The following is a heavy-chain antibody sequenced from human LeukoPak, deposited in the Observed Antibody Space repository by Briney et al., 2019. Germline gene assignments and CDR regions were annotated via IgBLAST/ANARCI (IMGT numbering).Heavy chain of an antibody. CDR3: AGHHRDYGGNSGWFDP. CDR2: IYPGDSDT. D-gene: IGHD4-23*01. CDR1: GYSFTSYW. Sequence: GESLKISCKGSGYSFTSYWIGWVRQMPGKGLEWMGIIYPGDSDTRYSPSFQGQVTISADKSISTAYLQWSSLKASDTAMYYCAGHHRDYGGNSGWFDPWGQGTLVTVSS. J-gene: IGHJ5*02. V-gene: IGHV5-51*01.